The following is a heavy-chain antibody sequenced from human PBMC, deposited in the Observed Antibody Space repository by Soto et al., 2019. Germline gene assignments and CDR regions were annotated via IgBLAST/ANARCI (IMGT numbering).Heavy chain of an antibody. D-gene: IGHD2-15*01. CDR2: INGSGGST. CDR1: GFTFSSYA. Sequence: GSLRLSCAASGFTFSSYAMSWVRQAPGKGLEWVSAINGSGGSTYYADSVKGRFTISRDNSKNTLYLQMNSLRAEDTAVYYCAKDRLYCSGGSCYEATYYYGMDVWGQGTTVTVSS. V-gene: IGHV3-23*01. J-gene: IGHJ6*02. CDR3: AKDRLYCSGGSCYEATYYYGMDV.